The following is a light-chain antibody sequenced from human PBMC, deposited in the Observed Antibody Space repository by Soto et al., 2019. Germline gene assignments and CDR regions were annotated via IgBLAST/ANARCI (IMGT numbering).Light chain of an antibody. V-gene: IGLV2-8*01. J-gene: IGLJ1*01. CDR3: SSYAGSSNV. Sequence: QSPLTQARSASGSPGQSFAISCTGTISDVGGYNYVSWYQQHPGKAPKLMIYEVNKRPSGVPDRFSGSKSGNTASLTVSGLQAEDEADYYCSSYAGSSNVFGTGTKVTVL. CDR2: EVN. CDR1: ISDVGGYNY.